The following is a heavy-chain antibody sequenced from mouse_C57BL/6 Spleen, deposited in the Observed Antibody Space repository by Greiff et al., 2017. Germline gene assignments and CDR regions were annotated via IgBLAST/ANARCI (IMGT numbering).Heavy chain of an antibody. CDR3: ARTATTAHYFDY. Sequence: EVHLVESGGGLVKPGGSLKLSCAASGFTFSDYGMHWVRQAPEKGLEWVAYISSGSSTIYYADTVKGRFTISRDNAKNTLFLQMTSLRSEDTAMYYGARTATTAHYFDYWGQGTTLTVSS. CDR2: ISSGSSTI. CDR1: GFTFSDYG. J-gene: IGHJ2*01. V-gene: IGHV5-17*01. D-gene: IGHD1-2*01.